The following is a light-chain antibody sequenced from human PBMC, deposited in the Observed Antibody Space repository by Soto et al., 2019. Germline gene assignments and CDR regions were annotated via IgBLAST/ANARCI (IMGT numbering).Light chain of an antibody. J-gene: IGKJ5*01. V-gene: IGKV3-11*01. Sequence: IVLTQSPAPLSLSPGQRATLSCRARQNVSNYLAWYQQNPGQAPRLLIYDGYNRATGIPARFSGNGSGPDFTLSISSLESEDFAVDYCQQRANWPPITFGQGTRLQIK. CDR3: QQRANWPPIT. CDR2: DGY. CDR1: QNVSNY.